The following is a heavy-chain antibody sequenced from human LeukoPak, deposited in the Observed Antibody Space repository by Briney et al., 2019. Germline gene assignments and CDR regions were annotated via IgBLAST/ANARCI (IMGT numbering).Heavy chain of an antibody. CDR2: ISISGSTI. CDR3: ARDYTPRIAVAGAGAFDI. D-gene: IGHD6-19*01. V-gene: IGHV3-48*04. Sequence: RGSLSLSRAVSVFTFCSFSTIWVRQAPAKGLGWGSYISISGSTIYYTASVKGRFTISRDNAKNTLYLQMNSLRAEDTAVYYCARDYTPRIAVAGAGAFDIWGQGTMVTVSS. J-gene: IGHJ3*02. CDR1: VFTFCSFS.